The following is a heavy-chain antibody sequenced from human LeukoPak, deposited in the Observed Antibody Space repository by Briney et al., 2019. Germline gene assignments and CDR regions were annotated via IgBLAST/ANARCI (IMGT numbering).Heavy chain of an antibody. J-gene: IGHJ4*02. CDR2: ISSDGNNK. D-gene: IGHD2-2*01. CDR1: GFTFSSYA. CDR3: ARDEYLWVVIQLGLFDY. Sequence: GRSLRLSCAASGFTFSSYAMDWVRQAPGKGLEWVAVISSDGNNKYYADSVKGRFTISRDNSKNTLYPQMNSLRAEDTAVYYCARDEYLWVVIQLGLFDYWGQGTLVTVSS. V-gene: IGHV3-30-3*01.